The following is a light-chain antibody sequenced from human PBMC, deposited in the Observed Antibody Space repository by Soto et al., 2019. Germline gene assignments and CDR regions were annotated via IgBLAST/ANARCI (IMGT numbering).Light chain of an antibody. J-gene: IGKJ5*01. CDR2: DAS. V-gene: IGKV3D-15*01. CDR1: ESVGSE. Sequence: EVVLTQFPATLPVSPGERGTLSCRCSESVGSELAWYQQQPGQAPRLLIYDASTRATGVAARFSGSGSGTKFTLTISCLQSEDFAVYYCQQYNSWPTSTYGQGTRVEIK. CDR3: QQYNSWPTST.